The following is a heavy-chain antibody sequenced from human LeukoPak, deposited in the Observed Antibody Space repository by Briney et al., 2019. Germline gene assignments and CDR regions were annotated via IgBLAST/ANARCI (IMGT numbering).Heavy chain of an antibody. CDR1: GFTFSSYA. J-gene: IGHJ4*02. D-gene: IGHD1-1*01. V-gene: IGHV3-7*03. CDR3: ARKGELERRRSWDC. CDR2: IKQDGSEK. Sequence: GGSLRLSCAASGFTFSSYAMSWVRQAPGKGLEWVANIKQDGSEKYYVDSVKGRFTISRDNAKNSLYLQMSSLRAEDTAVYYCARKGELERRRSWDCWGQGTLVTVSS.